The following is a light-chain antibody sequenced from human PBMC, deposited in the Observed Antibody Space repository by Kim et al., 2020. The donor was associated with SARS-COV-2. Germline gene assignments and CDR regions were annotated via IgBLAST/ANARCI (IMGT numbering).Light chain of an antibody. CDR1: SSDIGGYNF. CDR3: SSFRSKTSGV. Sequence: QSALTQPASVSGSPGQSITISCTGTSSDIGGYNFVSWYQQYPGKAPKLMIYNVSQRPSGVSNRFSGSKSGNTASLTISGLQADDEADYYCSSFRSKTSGVIGTGTKVTVL. V-gene: IGLV2-14*03. CDR2: NVS. J-gene: IGLJ1*01.